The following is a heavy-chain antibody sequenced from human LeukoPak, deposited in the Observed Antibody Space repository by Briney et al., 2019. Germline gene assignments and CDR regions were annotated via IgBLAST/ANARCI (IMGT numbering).Heavy chain of an antibody. V-gene: IGHV6-1*01. CDR3: ARESDGTYYFDY. CDR1: GDSVSSNSAA. J-gene: IGHJ4*02. Sequence: SQTLSLTCAISGDSVSSNSAAWNWIRQSPSRGLEWLGRTYYRSKWYNNYALSVKSRMTVNPDTSKNQISLQLNSVTPEDTAVYYCARESDGTYYFDYWGQGALVTVSS. D-gene: IGHD5-24*01. CDR2: TYYRSKWYN.